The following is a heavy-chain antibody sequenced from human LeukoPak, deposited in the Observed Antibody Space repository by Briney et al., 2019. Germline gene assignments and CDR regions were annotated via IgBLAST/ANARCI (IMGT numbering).Heavy chain of an antibody. CDR3: ASVTMIVVVITNAFDI. Sequence: PGRSLRLSCAAPGFTFSSYAMHWARQAPGKGLEWVAVISYDGSNKYYADSVKGRFTISRDNSKNTLYLQMNSLRAEDTAVYYCASVTMIVVVITNAFDIWGQGTMVTVSS. CDR1: GFTFSSYA. V-gene: IGHV3-30-3*01. J-gene: IGHJ3*02. D-gene: IGHD3-22*01. CDR2: ISYDGSNK.